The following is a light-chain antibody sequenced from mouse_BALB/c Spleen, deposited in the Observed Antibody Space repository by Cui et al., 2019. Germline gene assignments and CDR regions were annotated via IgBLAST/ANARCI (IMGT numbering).Light chain of an antibody. CDR2: STS. CDR1: SSVSY. Sequence: QIVHTQSPAIMPASLGAEITLTCSASSSVSYMHWYQQKAGTSPKLLIYSTSNLASGVPSRFSGSGSGTVYSLTSSSVEAEDAADYYCHQWSSYPWTFGGGTKLEIK. V-gene: IGKV4-80*01. CDR3: HQWSSYPWT. J-gene: IGKJ1*01.